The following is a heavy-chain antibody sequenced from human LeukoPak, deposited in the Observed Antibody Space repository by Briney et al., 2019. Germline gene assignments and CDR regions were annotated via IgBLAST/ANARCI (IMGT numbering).Heavy chain of an antibody. D-gene: IGHD2-15*01. CDR3: ARHANYYYGMDV. CDR2: IYYSGST. CDR1: GGSISSYY. J-gene: IGHJ6*02. V-gene: IGHV4-59*08. Sequence: SETLSLTCTVSGGSISSYYWSWIRQPPGKGLEWIGYIYYSGSTNYNSSLKSRVTISVDTSKNQFSLKLSSVTAADTAVYYCARHANYYYGMDVWGQGTTVTVSS.